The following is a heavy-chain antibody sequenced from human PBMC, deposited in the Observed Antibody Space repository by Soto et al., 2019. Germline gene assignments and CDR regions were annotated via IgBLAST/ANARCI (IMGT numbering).Heavy chain of an antibody. CDR2: SNHSGST. D-gene: IGHD6-19*01. Sequence: PSETLSLTCVVYGGSFSSYYWNWIRQSPGKGLEWIGESNHSGSTNYNPSPRSLVTLSVDTSKNQFSLSLTSVTAADTGIYYCTRGRYSSGWRDYYYFGLDVWGQGTTVTVSS. CDR1: GGSFSSYY. J-gene: IGHJ6*02. V-gene: IGHV4-34*01. CDR3: TRGRYSSGWRDYYYFGLDV.